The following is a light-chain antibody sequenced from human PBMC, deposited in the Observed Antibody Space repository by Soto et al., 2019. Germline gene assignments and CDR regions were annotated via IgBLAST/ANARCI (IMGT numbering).Light chain of an antibody. J-gene: IGLJ3*02. CDR1: SSNIGAGYN. CDR3: QSYDSSLTWV. Sequence: QSVLTQPPSVSGAPGQRVTISCTGSSSNIGAGYNVHWYQQLPGTAPKLLIYGNSNRPSGVPDRFSASKSGTSASLAITGLRAEDEPNYYCQSYDSSLTWVFGGGTKLTVL. CDR2: GNS. V-gene: IGLV1-40*01.